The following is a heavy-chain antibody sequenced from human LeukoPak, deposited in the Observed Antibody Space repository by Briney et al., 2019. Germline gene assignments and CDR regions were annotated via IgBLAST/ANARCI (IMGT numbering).Heavy chain of an antibody. J-gene: IGHJ1*01. CDR2: INHSGST. CDR1: GGSFSGYY. V-gene: IGHV4-34*01. CDR3: ARGPFFHPYSSSWYLGYFQH. D-gene: IGHD6-13*01. Sequence: SETLSLTCAVYGGSFSGYYWSWIRQPPGKGLEWIGEINHSGSTNYNPSLKSRVTISVDTSKNQFSLKLSSVTAADTAVYYCARGPFFHPYSSSWYLGYFQHWGQGTLVTVSS.